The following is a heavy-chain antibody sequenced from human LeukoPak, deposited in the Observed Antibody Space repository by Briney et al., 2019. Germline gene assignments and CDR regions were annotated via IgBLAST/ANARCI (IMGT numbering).Heavy chain of an antibody. Sequence: ASVKVSCKASGYTFTRDYIHWVRQVFGQGLEWMGIINPSGGSATYAQKFQGRVTMTREMSTSTVYMELSSLKSEDTAVYYCARGTIEGFDPWGQGTLVTVSS. V-gene: IGHV1-46*01. CDR1: GYTFTRDY. J-gene: IGHJ5*02. CDR3: ARGTIEGFDP. CDR2: INPSGGSA. D-gene: IGHD1-7*01.